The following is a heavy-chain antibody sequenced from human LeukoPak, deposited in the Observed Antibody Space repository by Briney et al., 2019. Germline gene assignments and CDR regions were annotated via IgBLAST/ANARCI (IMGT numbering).Heavy chain of an antibody. Sequence: GGSLRLSCAASGFTFDDYAMHWVRQAPGKGLEWVSGISWNSGSIGYADSVKGRFTISRDNAKNSLYLQMNSLRAEDTALYYCAKSAYDILTGYYEDWGQGTLVTVSS. D-gene: IGHD3-9*01. V-gene: IGHV3-9*01. CDR1: GFTFDDYA. CDR2: ISWNSGSI. J-gene: IGHJ4*02. CDR3: AKSAYDILTGYYED.